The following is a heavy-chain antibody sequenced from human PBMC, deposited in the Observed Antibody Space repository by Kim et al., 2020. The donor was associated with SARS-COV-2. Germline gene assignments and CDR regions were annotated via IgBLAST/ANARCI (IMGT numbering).Heavy chain of an antibody. CDR1: GFTFSSCA. Sequence: GGSLRLSCAASGFTFSSCAMHWVRQAPGKGLEWVAVISYYGSNKNYADSAKGRFTISKDNSKNTLYLQMNSLRAEDTALYYCARDPCSLLRGLTYSYYGMDVWGQRTTVTVSS. V-gene: IGHV3-30-3*01. D-gene: IGHD3-10*01. CDR2: ISYYGSNK. J-gene: IGHJ6*02. CDR3: ARDPCSLLRGLTYSYYGMDV.